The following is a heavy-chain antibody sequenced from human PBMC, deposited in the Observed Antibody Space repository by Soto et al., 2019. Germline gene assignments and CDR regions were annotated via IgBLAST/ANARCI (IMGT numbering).Heavy chain of an antibody. CDR1: GGSFSGYY. Sequence: SETLSLTCAVYGGSFSGYYWSWIRQPPGKGLEWIGEINHSGSTNYNPSLKSRVTISVDTSKNQFSLKLSSVTAADTAVYYCARVRRGLYSSSRPGYFDYRGKGTLVTVSS. J-gene: IGHJ4*02. D-gene: IGHD6-6*01. CDR2: INHSGST. CDR3: ARVRRGLYSSSRPGYFDY. V-gene: IGHV4-34*01.